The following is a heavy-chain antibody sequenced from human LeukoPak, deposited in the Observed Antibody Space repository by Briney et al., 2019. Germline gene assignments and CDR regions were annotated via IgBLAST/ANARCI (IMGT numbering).Heavy chain of an antibody. J-gene: IGHJ4*02. CDR3: VRAGAYYEYDY. CDR2: IVANGDST. Sequence: GGSLRLSCSASAFTFTRYAMHWVRQAPGKGLEYVAGIVANGDSTYSADSVRGRFTISRDNSKNTLHLEMTSLRAEDTAVYYCVRAGAYYEYDYWGQGTLVSVSS. CDR1: AFTFTRYA. D-gene: IGHD5-12*01. V-gene: IGHV3-64D*09.